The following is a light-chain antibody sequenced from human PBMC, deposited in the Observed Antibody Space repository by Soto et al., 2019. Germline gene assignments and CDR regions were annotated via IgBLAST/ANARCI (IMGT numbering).Light chain of an antibody. CDR1: QGVRCT. Sequence: EVVMRQSPATLSVSAGEGATLSXRASQGVRCTFAWYQHERGXTPRXXXDDXSTRATGSPARLSGSGSGTEFTLPISSLQSEDFSVYYCQQYKNWTDTFGQGTRLEI. J-gene: IGKJ5*01. CDR2: DXS. V-gene: IGKV3-15*01. CDR3: QQYKNWTDT.